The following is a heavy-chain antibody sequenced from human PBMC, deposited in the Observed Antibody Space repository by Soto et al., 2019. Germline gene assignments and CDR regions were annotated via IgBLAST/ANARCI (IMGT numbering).Heavy chain of an antibody. CDR1: GASISSGNYY. D-gene: IGHD3-10*01. CDR3: ARGREEAGGPFDY. J-gene: IGHJ4*02. Sequence: QVQLQESGPGLVKPSQTLSLTCSVSGASISSGNYYWSWIRQHPGKGLEWIGYIYYTGSTYYNPSLRRRITIAEDMSKNPFSPRLSSVTAADTAVYYCARGREEAGGPFDYWGQGTLVTVSS. CDR2: IYYTGST. V-gene: IGHV4-31*03.